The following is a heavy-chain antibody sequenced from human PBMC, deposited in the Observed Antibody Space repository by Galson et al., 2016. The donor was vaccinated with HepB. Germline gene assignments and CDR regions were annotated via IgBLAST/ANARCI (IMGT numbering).Heavy chain of an antibody. CDR1: GFTFSSYG. V-gene: IGHV3-30*03. CDR2: ISNDGSNN. CDR3: ASMTGTTPGGY. D-gene: IGHD1-20*01. J-gene: IGHJ4*02. Sequence: SLRLSCAASGFTFSSYGMQWVRQAPGKGLEWVALISNDGSNNYYADSVKGRFTISRDNSKKTLYLQMNSLRAEDTAVYYCASMTGTTPGGYWGQGTLVTVSS.